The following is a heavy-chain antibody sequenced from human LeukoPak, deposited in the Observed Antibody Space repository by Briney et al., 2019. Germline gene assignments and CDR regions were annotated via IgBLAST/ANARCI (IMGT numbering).Heavy chain of an antibody. D-gene: IGHD4-17*01. CDR2: ISSSGSTI. CDR3: ARDGLWDYGGNWFGP. J-gene: IGHJ5*02. CDR1: GFTFSSYE. Sequence: GGSLRLSCAASGFTFSSYEMNWVRQAPGKGLEWVSYISSSGSTINYADSVKGRFTISRDNAKNSLYLQMNSLRAEDTAVYYCARDGLWDYGGNWFGPWGQGTLVTVSS. V-gene: IGHV3-48*03.